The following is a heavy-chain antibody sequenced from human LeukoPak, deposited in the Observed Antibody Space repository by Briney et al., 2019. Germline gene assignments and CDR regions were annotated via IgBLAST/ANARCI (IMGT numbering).Heavy chain of an antibody. J-gene: IGHJ4*02. CDR3: VGLIAGGGGRGY. Sequence: PSETLSLTCTVSGGSISSDHWTWIRQPPGKGLEWIGHRCYSGSSNYNPSLKSRVTISGDTSKNQFSLRLNTVTAADTAVYYCVGLIAGGGGRGYWGQGTLVTVSS. V-gene: IGHV4-59*01. D-gene: IGHD2-15*01. CDR2: RCYSGSS. CDR1: GGSISSDH.